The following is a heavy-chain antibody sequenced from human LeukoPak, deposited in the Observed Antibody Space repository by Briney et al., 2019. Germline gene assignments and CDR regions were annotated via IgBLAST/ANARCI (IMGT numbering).Heavy chain of an antibody. CDR1: GGTFSSYA. D-gene: IGHD3-16*01. Sequence: SVKVSCKXSGGTFSSYAISWVRQSPGQGLEWMGGIIPIFGTANYAQKFQGRVTITTDESTSTAYMELSSLRSEDTAVYYCARDDSRGTTDYWGQGTLVTVSS. V-gene: IGHV1-69*05. CDR2: IIPIFGTA. J-gene: IGHJ4*02. CDR3: ARDDSRGTTDY.